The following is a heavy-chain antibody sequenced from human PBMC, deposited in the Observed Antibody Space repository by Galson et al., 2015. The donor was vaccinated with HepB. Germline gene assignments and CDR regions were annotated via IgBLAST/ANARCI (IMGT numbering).Heavy chain of an antibody. CDR2: IWFDGRNE. V-gene: IGHV3-33*06. CDR3: AKEVRYSSNWFEGFYYDGMDV. CDR1: GFTFSNHA. Sequence: SLRLSCAASGFTFSNHAMHWVRQAPGKGLEWVAVIWFDGRNEFYADSVKGRFTISRGNSQNALFLQMNSLRGEDTAVYYCAKEVRYSSNWFEGFYYDGMDVWGQGTTVTVSS. J-gene: IGHJ6*02. D-gene: IGHD6-13*01.